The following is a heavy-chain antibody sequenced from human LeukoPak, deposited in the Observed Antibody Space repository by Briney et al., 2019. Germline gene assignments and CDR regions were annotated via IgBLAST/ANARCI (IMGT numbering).Heavy chain of an antibody. Sequence: ASVKVSCKTSGFTFNTYDINWVRQAPGQGLEWMGWISAYNGNTNYAQKLQGRVTMTTDTSTSTAYMELRSLRSDDTAVYYCARDLAAVAGLDYFDYWGQGTLVTVSS. J-gene: IGHJ4*02. CDR1: GFTFNTYD. D-gene: IGHD6-19*01. CDR3: ARDLAAVAGLDYFDY. CDR2: ISAYNGNT. V-gene: IGHV1-18*01.